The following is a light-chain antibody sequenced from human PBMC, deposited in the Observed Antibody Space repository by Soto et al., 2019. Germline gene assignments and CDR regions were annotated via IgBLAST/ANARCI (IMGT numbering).Light chain of an antibody. CDR3: QHYNSYSEA. J-gene: IGKJ1*01. Sequence: QLTQSPSSLSASVGDRVTITCRASQGISSYFAWYQQRPGKAPKLLIYGASTLQSGVPSRFSGSGSGTDFTLTISSLQPEDFATYYCQHYNSYSEAFGQGTKVELK. CDR1: QGISSY. CDR2: GAS. V-gene: IGKV1-9*01.